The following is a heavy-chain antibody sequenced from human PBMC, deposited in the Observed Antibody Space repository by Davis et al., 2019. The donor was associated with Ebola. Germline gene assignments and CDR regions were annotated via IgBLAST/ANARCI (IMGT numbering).Heavy chain of an antibody. CDR1: GFTFTSHA. CDR3: ARSDDNSGYYYAENAFDI. J-gene: IGHJ3*02. V-gene: IGHV3-23*01. CDR2: IGGMGDST. D-gene: IGHD3-22*01. Sequence: GGSLRLSCGASGFTFTSHAMTWVRHVPGRGLEWVAAIGGMGDSTFYAASLKGRFAISRDNSKDTLYLHRNGLRDEDTAIYYCARSDDNSGYYYAENAFDIWGQGTMVTVSS.